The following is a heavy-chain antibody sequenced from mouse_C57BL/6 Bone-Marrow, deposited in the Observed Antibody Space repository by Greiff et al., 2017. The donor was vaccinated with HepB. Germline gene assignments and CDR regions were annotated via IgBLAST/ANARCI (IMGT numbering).Heavy chain of an antibody. J-gene: IGHJ4*01. D-gene: IGHD1-1*01. CDR2: ISGGGGNT. Sequence: DVMLVESGGGLVKPGGSLKLSCAASGFTFSSYTMSWVRQTPVKRLEWVATISGGGGNTYYPDSVKGRFTISRDNAKNTLYLQMSSLRSEDTALYYCARQLRGAMDYWGQGTSVTVSS. V-gene: IGHV5-9*01. CDR1: GFTFSSYT. CDR3: ARQLRGAMDY.